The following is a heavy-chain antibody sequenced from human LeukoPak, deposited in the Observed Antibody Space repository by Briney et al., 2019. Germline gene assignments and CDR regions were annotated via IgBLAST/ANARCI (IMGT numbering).Heavy chain of an antibody. V-gene: IGHV3-48*03. CDR1: GFTFSSYE. CDR3: ARGPPSGSYSLGY. Sequence: GGSLRLSCAASGFTFSSYEMNWVRQAPGKGLEWVSYISSSGSTIYYADSVKGRFTISRDNAKNSLYLQMNSLRAEDTAVYYCARGPPSGSYSLGYWGQGTLVTVSS. D-gene: IGHD1-26*01. J-gene: IGHJ4*02. CDR2: ISSSGSTI.